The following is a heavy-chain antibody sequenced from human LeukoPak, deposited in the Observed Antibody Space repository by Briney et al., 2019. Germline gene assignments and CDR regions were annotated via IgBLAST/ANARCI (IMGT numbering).Heavy chain of an antibody. CDR1: GDSISSHY. V-gene: IGHV4-4*07. CDR3: ARVSGSYSNYGMDV. J-gene: IGHJ6*02. D-gene: IGHD1-26*01. Sequence: PSETLSLTCIVSGDSISSHYWSWIRQPAGKGLEWIGRIYTSGSTNYNPSLKSRVTMSVDTSKNQFSLKLSSVTAADTAVYYCARVSGSYSNYGMDVWGQGTTVTVSS. CDR2: IYTSGST.